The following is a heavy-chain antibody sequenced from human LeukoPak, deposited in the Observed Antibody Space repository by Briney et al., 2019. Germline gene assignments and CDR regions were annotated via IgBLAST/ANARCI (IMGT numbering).Heavy chain of an antibody. Sequence: GGSLRLSCAASGFTFSSLWMHWVRLVPGKGLVWVARIGTDGSRTSPSYLESVKGRFTISRDNAKNTVYLQMNSLRAEDTGVYYCVRDVWGDRDSYFDSWGQGTLVTVSS. CDR1: GFTFSSLW. D-gene: IGHD2-21*01. CDR3: VRDVWGDRDSYFDS. J-gene: IGHJ4*02. CDR2: IGTDGSRTSP. V-gene: IGHV3-74*01.